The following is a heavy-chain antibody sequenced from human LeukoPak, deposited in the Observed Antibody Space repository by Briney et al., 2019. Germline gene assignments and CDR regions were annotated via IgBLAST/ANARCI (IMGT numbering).Heavy chain of an antibody. J-gene: IGHJ4*02. D-gene: IGHD4-17*01. V-gene: IGHV1-18*01. Sequence: ASVKVSCKSSGYSCTTYGISWVRQAPGQGLEWMGWISGNSGRTDYSPKLQDRVTMTTDTSTSTAYMELRSLTSADTGTYYCARVGSAYGDPLDYDYWGQGTLVTVSS. CDR2: ISGNSGRT. CDR3: ARVGSAYGDPLDYDY. CDR1: GYSCTTYG.